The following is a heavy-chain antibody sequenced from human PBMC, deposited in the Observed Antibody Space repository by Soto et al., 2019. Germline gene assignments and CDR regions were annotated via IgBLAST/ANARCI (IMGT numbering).Heavy chain of an antibody. CDR1: GFTFSSYA. J-gene: IGHJ4*02. D-gene: IGHD3-22*01. V-gene: IGHV3-23*01. CDR3: AKSGSDYDRAGPFDY. Sequence: PVGSLRLSCAASGFTFSSYAMSWVRQAPGKGLEWVSAISGSGGSTYYADSVKGRFTISRDNSKNTLYLQMNSLRAEDTAVYYCAKSGSDYDRAGPFDYWGQGTLVTVSS. CDR2: ISGSGGST.